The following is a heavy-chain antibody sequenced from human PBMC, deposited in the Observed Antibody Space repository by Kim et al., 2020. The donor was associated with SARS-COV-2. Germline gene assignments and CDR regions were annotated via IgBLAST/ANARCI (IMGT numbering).Heavy chain of an antibody. D-gene: IGHD1-26*01. Sequence: SETLSLTCGVSGGSISSGTWWSWVRQPPGKGLEWIGEISHSGNTNYNTSLRSRVTISVDKSKNQFSLSLNSVTAADTAVYYCARLDSATGGYYWFDPWGQGTLVTVSS. V-gene: IGHV4-4*02. CDR3: ARLDSATGGYYWFDP. CDR2: ISHSGNT. J-gene: IGHJ5*02. CDR1: GGSISSGTW.